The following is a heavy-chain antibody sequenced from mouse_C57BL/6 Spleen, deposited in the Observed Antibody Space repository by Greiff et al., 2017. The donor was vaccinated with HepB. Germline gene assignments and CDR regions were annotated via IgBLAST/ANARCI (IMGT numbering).Heavy chain of an antibody. CDR3: ARVSTRGYFDV. V-gene: IGHV1-72*01. J-gene: IGHJ1*03. CDR1: GYTFTSYW. CDR2: IDPNGGGT. Sequence: QVQLQQPGAELVKPGASVKLSCKASGYTFTSYWMHWVRQRPGRGLGWIGRIDPNGGGTKYNEKFKSKATLTVDKPSSTAYMQLSSLTSEDSAVYYCARVSTRGYFDVWGTGTTVTVSS.